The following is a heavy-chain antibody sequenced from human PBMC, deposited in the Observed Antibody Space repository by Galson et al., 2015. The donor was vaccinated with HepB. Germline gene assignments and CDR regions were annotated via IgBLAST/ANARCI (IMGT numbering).Heavy chain of an antibody. CDR1: GFSFTTYW. CDR2: IDPSDSYT. CDR3: ARLEGYTHFDY. Sequence: QSGAEVKKPGKSLRISCKGSGFSFTTYWITWVRQMPGKGLEWMGRIDPSDSYTNYSPSFQGHVTISADKSISTAYLQWGSPKASDTAMYYCARLEGYTHFDYWGQGTLVTVSS. D-gene: IGHD5-24*01. V-gene: IGHV5-10-1*01. J-gene: IGHJ4*02.